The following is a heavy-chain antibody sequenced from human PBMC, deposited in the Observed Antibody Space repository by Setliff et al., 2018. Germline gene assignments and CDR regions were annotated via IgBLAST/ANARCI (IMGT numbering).Heavy chain of an antibody. Sequence: SETLSLTCTVSGGSINSGSYFWGWIRQPPGKGLEWIGRIHYTGNTYYNASLKSRVTIPVDTAQNQFSLSLSSVTAADTAVYYCARTGTYRYFDYWGQGTLVTVSS. CDR3: ARTGTYRYFDY. J-gene: IGHJ4*02. CDR1: GGSINSGSYF. V-gene: IGHV4-39*01. D-gene: IGHD1-1*01. CDR2: IHYTGNT.